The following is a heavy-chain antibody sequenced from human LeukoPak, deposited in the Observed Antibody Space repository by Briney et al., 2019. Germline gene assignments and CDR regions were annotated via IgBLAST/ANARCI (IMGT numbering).Heavy chain of an antibody. CDR1: GGTFSSYA. CDR3: ARHGSGSLFYYYYMDV. V-gene: IGHV1-69*05. D-gene: IGHD3-10*01. Sequence: SVKVSCKASGGTFSSYAISWVRQAPGQGLEWMGGIIPIFGTANYAQKFQGRVTITTDESTSTAYMELSSLRSEDTAVYYCARHGSGSLFYYYYMDVWGKGTTVTVSS. J-gene: IGHJ6*03. CDR2: IIPIFGTA.